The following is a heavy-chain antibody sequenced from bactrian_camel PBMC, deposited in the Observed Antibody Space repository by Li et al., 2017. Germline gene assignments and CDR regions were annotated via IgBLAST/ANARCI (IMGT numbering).Heavy chain of an antibody. D-gene: IGHD2*01. CDR1: AATFKRDA. J-gene: IGHJ6*01. V-gene: IGHV3S10*01. CDR2: ISGSSRT. Sequence: VQLVESGGGLVQPGASQRLSCAASAATFKRDAMMWVRQARGKGLEWVSSISGSSRTYYSNSVKGRCTIARDNTKNTVYLQMISLESEDTAMYYCAADPRTAVVGQEALGADFNYWGQGTQVTVS. CDR3: AADPRTAVVGQEALGADFNY.